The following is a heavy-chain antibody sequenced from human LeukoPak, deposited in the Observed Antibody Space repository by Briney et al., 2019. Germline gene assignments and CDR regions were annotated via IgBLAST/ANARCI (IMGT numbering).Heavy chain of an antibody. CDR2: INHSGST. J-gene: IGHJ4*02. Sequence: SETLSLTCAVYGGSFSGYYWSWIRQPPGKGLEWIGEINHSGSTNYNPSLKSRVTISVDTSKNRFSLKLSSVTAADTAVYYCASSRGYSYGFFDYWGQGTLVTVSS. D-gene: IGHD5-18*01. V-gene: IGHV4-34*01. CDR1: GGSFSGYY. CDR3: ASSRGYSYGFFDY.